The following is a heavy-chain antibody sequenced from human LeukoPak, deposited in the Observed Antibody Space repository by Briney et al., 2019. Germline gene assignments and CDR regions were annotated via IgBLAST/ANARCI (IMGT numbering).Heavy chain of an antibody. CDR2: ISWNSGSI. J-gene: IGHJ1*01. CDR1: GFTFDDYA. CDR3: AKVGSTVTTAEYLQN. V-gene: IGHV3-9*01. D-gene: IGHD4-17*01. Sequence: PGGSLRLSCAASGFTFDDYAMHWVRQAPGKGLEWVSGISWNSGSIDYADSVKGRFTISRDNAMSSLYLQMNNLTPEDTALYFCAKVGSTVTTAEYLQNWGQGTLVTVSS.